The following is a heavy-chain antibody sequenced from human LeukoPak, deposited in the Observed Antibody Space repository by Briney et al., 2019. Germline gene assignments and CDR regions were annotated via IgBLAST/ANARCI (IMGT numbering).Heavy chain of an antibody. Sequence: PSQTLSLTCAVSGGSISSGGYSWSWIRQPPGKGLEWIGYIYHSGSTYYNPSLKSRVTISVDTSKNQFSLKLSSVTAADTAVYYCANAAYCGGDCYLFLSSPHYYYYGMDVWGQGTTVTVSS. CDR2: IYHSGST. J-gene: IGHJ6*02. V-gene: IGHV4-30-2*05. CDR1: GGSISSGGYS. CDR3: ANAAYCGGDCYLFLSSPHYYYYGMDV. D-gene: IGHD2-21*02.